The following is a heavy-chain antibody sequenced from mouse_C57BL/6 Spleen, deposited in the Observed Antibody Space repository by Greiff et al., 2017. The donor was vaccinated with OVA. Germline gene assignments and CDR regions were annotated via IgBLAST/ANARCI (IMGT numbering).Heavy chain of an antibody. J-gene: IGHJ2*01. V-gene: IGHV1-82*01. D-gene: IGHD6-2*01. Sequence: QVQLKESGPELVKPGASVKISCKASGYAFSSSWMNWVKQRPGKGLEWIGRIYPGDGDTNYNGKFKGKATLTADKSSSTAYMQLSSLTSEDSAVYFCARGYLCDYWGQGTTLTVSS. CDR1: GYAFSSSW. CDR2: IYPGDGDT. CDR3: ARGYLCDY.